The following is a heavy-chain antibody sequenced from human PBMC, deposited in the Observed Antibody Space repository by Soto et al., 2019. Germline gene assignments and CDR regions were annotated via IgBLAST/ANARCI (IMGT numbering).Heavy chain of an antibody. CDR1: GFTFSSYS. CDR2: ISSSSSTI. Sequence: GGSLRLSCAASGFTFSSYSMNWVRQAPGKGLEWVSYISSSSSTIYYADSVKGRFAISRDNAKNSLYLQMNSLRDEDTAVYYCARVGCTNGVCYPNYYYYGMDVWGQGTTVTVSS. V-gene: IGHV3-48*02. J-gene: IGHJ6*02. CDR3: ARVGCTNGVCYPNYYYYGMDV. D-gene: IGHD2-8*01.